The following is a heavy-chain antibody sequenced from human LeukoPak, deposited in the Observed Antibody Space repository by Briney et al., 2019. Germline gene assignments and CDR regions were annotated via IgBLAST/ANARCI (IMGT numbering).Heavy chain of an antibody. J-gene: IGHJ4*02. Sequence: ASETLSLTCSVSGGSIRSSGYFWGWIRQPPGKALEWIGSIYYGGTTYYNPSLKSRVTISADTSKKQFSLKLSSVTAADTAFYYCARQRDYYDSSGQSDFDSWGQGALVTVSS. V-gene: IGHV4-39*01. D-gene: IGHD3-22*01. CDR3: ARQRDYYDSSGQSDFDS. CDR1: GGSIRSSGYF. CDR2: IYYGGTT.